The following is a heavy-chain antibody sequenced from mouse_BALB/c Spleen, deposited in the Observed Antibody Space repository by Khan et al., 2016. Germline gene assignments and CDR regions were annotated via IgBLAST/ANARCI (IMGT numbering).Heavy chain of an antibody. J-gene: IGHJ2*01. V-gene: IGHV5-17*02. Sequence: EVELVESGGGLVQPGGSRKLSCAAAGFTFSRFGMHWVRQAPEKGLDWVAYISSGSSTIYYADTLKGRITISRDHPTNALFLQMTSLRSEDAAMYYCAGGDYWGQGTTLTVSS. CDR1: GFTFSRFG. CDR2: ISSGSSTI. CDR3: AGGDY.